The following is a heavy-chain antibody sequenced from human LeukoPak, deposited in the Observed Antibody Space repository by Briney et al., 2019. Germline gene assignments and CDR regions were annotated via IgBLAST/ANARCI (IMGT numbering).Heavy chain of an antibody. V-gene: IGHV3-23*01. Sequence: TGGSLRLSCAASGFTFSSYAMSWVRQAPGKGLEWVSAISGSGGSTYYADSVKGRFTISRDNSKNTLYLQMNSLRAEDTAVYYCAKDVASVVATILGYYGMDVWGQGTTVTVSS. CDR1: GFTFSSYA. J-gene: IGHJ6*02. CDR2: ISGSGGST. D-gene: IGHD5-12*01. CDR3: AKDVASVVATILGYYGMDV.